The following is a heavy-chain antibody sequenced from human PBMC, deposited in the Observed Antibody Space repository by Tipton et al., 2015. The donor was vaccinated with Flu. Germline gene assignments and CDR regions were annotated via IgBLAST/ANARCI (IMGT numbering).Heavy chain of an antibody. CDR2: VYYTGST. Sequence: TLSLTCTVSGGSIRGYYWNWIRQFPGKGLEWIGFVYYTGSTNYKSSLKSRVTISTDTSKNQFSLKLSSMTAADTAVYYCARGQGNSGWRYFDYWGQGTLVTVSS. D-gene: IGHD6-19*01. CDR1: GGSIRGYY. J-gene: IGHJ4*02. CDR3: ARGQGNSGWRYFDY. V-gene: IGHV4-59*12.